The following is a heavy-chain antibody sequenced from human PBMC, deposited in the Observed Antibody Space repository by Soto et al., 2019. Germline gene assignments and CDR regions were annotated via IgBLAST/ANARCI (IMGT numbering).Heavy chain of an antibody. J-gene: IGHJ4*02. CDR3: AKDVSYYDSSGYDS. D-gene: IGHD3-22*01. CDR1: GFTFSSYA. V-gene: IGHV3-23*01. CDR2: ISGSGGST. Sequence: GGSLRLSCAASGFTFSSYAMSWVRQAPGKGLEWVSAISGSGGSTYYADSVKGRFTISRDNSKNTLYLQMNSLRAEDTAVYYCAKDVSYYDSSGYDSWGQGTLVTVSS.